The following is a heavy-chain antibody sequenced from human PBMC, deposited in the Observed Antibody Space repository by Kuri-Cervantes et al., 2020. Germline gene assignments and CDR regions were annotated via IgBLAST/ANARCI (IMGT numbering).Heavy chain of an antibody. CDR2: IYWDDDK. D-gene: IGHD3-10*01. CDR3: AHRRAPLAGDWFDT. V-gene: IGHV2-5*02. Sequence: SGPTLVKPTQTLTLTCTFSGFSLSTSGVGVGWIRQPPGKALEWLALIYWDDDKHYSPYLNSRLTITKDTSKNQVVLTMTNMDPVDTATYYRAHRRAPLAGDWFDTWGQGTLVTVSS. CDR1: GFSLSTSGVG. J-gene: IGHJ5*02.